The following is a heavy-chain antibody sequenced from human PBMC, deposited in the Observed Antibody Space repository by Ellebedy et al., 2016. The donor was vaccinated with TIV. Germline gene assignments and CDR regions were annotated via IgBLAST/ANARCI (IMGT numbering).Heavy chain of an antibody. CDR1: GFTFSSYS. CDR2: ISGSSSTI. Sequence: LSLTCAASGFTFSSYSMNWVRQAPGKGLEWVSYISGSSSTIYYADSVKGRFTISRDNAKNSLYLQMNSLRDEDTAVYYCTREKWPFDYWGQGTLVTVSS. V-gene: IGHV3-48*02. D-gene: IGHD5-12*01. CDR3: TREKWPFDY. J-gene: IGHJ4*02.